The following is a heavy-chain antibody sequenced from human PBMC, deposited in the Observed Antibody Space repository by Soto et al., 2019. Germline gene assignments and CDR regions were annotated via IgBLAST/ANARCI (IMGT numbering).Heavy chain of an antibody. D-gene: IGHD6-13*01. CDR2: ISYDGSNK. CDR1: GFTFSSYG. Sequence: GGSLRLSCAASGFTFSSYGMHWVRQAPGKGLEWVAVISYDGSNKYYADSVKGRFTISRDNSKNTLYLQMNSLRAEDTAVYCCAKDPVRGPSAAAGSRYFDYWGQGTLVTVSS. V-gene: IGHV3-30*18. CDR3: AKDPVRGPSAAAGSRYFDY. J-gene: IGHJ4*02.